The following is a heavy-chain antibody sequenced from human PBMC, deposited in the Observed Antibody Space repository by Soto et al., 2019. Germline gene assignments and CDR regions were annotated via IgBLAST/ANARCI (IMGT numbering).Heavy chain of an antibody. V-gene: IGHV4-59*01. Sequence: SETLSLTCSVSGASMNNFYCSWIRQAPGKGLEYIGWVYYNGSTNYNPSLKSRLSISLDTSKNQISLKLNSVTAAGTAVHYCARAWHTFGVGVWGQGILVTVSS. CDR2: VYYNGST. CDR3: ARAWHTFGVGV. CDR1: GASMNNFY. D-gene: IGHD3-3*01. J-gene: IGHJ4*02.